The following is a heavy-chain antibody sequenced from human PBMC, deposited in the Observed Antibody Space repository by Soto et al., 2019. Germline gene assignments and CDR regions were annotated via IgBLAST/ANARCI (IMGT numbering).Heavy chain of an antibody. CDR1: GFTFGDYG. D-gene: IGHD2-8*01. CDR3: TSCTAPDYYYYGMDV. J-gene: IGHJ6*02. Sequence: PGGSLRLSCTASGFTFGDYGMSWVRQAPGKGLEWVGFIRKKAYGGTTEYAASVKGRFTISRDDSKSIAYLQMSSLKTEDTAVYYCTSCTAPDYYYYGMDVWGQGTTVTVSS. CDR2: IRKKAYGGTT. V-gene: IGHV3-49*04.